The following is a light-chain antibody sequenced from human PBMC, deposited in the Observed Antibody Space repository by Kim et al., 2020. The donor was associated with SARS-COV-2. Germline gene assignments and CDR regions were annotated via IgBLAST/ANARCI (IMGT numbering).Light chain of an antibody. J-gene: IGLJ2*01. CDR3: QAWDSSNAV. CDR1: KLGDKY. Sequence: SVSPGQTGSITCSGDKLGDKYACWYQQKPGQSPVLVIYQDSKRPSGIPERFSGSNSGNTATLTISGTQAMDEADYYCQAWDSSNAVFGGGTQLTVL. V-gene: IGLV3-1*01. CDR2: QDS.